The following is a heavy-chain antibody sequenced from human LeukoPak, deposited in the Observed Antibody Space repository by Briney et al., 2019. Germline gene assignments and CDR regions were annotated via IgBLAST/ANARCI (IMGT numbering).Heavy chain of an antibody. J-gene: IGHJ4*02. V-gene: IGHV3-23*01. CDR1: GFTFSSYA. Sequence: GGSLRLSCAASGFTFSSYAMSWVRQAPGKGLEWVSAISGSGGSTYYADSVKGRFTISRDNSKNTLYLQVNSLRAEDTAVYYCAKTSSGSTHLGYYFDYWGQGTLVTVSS. D-gene: IGHD3-22*01. CDR3: AKTSSGSTHLGYYFDY. CDR2: ISGSGGST.